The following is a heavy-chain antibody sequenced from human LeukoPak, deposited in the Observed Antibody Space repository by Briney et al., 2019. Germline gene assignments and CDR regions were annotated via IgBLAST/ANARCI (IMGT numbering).Heavy chain of an antibody. V-gene: IGHV3-9*01. Sequence: GRSLRLSCAASGFTFDDYAMHWVRQAPGKGLEWVSGISWNSGSIGYADSVKGRFTISRDNAKNSLYLQMNSLRAEDTALHYCAKDRYFGYSYGIDYWGQGTLVTVSS. J-gene: IGHJ4*02. D-gene: IGHD5-18*01. CDR1: GFTFDDYA. CDR3: AKDRYFGYSYGIDY. CDR2: ISWNSGSI.